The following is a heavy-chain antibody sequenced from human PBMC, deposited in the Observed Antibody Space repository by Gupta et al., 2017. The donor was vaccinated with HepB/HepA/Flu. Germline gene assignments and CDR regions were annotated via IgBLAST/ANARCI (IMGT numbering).Heavy chain of an antibody. CDR2: IIPILGIA. D-gene: IGHD2-15*01. Sequence: QVQLVQSGAEVKKPGSSVKVSCKASGGTFSSYAISWVRQAPGQGLEWMGRIIPILGIANYAQKFQGRVTITADKSTSTAYMELSSLRSEDTAVYYCARDLDVVVVAATPREGVWFDPWGQGTLVTVSS. CDR1: GGTFSSYA. CDR3: ARDLDVVVVAATPREGVWFDP. V-gene: IGHV1-69*04. J-gene: IGHJ5*02.